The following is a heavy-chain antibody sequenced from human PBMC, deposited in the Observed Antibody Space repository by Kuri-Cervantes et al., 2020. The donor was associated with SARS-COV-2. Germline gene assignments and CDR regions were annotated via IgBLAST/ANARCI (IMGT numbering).Heavy chain of an antibody. Sequence: GESLKISCAASGFTFSSYAMSWVRQAPGKGLEWVSAISGSGGSTYYADSVKGGFTISRDNSKNTLYLQMNSLRAEDTAVYYCAKDLGRPNWFDPWGQGTLVTVSS. CDR2: ISGSGGST. V-gene: IGHV3-23*01. CDR1: GFTFSSYA. CDR3: AKDLGRPNWFDP. J-gene: IGHJ5*02.